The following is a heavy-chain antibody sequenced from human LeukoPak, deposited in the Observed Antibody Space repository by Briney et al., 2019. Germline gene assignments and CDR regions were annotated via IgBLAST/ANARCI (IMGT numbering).Heavy chain of an antibody. CDR3: ARDGETGIAAPGARFYYYYYMDV. V-gene: IGHV1-2*02. J-gene: IGHJ6*03. CDR2: INPNSGGT. Sequence: ASVKVSCKASGYTFTGYYMHRVRQAPGQGLEWMGWINPNSGGTNYAQRFQGRVTMTRDTSISTAYMELSRLRSDDTAVYYCARDGETGIAAPGARFYYYYYMDVWAKGTTVTVSS. CDR1: GYTFTGYY. D-gene: IGHD6-13*01.